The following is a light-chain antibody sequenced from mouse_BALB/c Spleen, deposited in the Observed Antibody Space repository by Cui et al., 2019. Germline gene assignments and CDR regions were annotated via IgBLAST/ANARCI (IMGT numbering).Light chain of an antibody. J-gene: IGKJ5*01. CDR2: SAS. CDR3: QQYNSYPLT. CDR1: QNVGTN. Sequence: DIVMTQSHKFMSTSVGDRVRVTCKASQNVGTNVAWYQQKPGQAPKALIYSASYRYSGVPDRFTGSGSGTDFTLTISNVQSEDLAEYFCQQYNSYPLTFGAGTKLELK. V-gene: IGKV6-15*01.